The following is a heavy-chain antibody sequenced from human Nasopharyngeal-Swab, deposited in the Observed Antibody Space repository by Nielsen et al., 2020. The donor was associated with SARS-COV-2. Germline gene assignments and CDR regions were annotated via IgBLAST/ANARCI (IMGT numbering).Heavy chain of an antibody. CDR1: GFTFSSYA. J-gene: IGHJ5*02. CDR3: AKGGVYGSGSYSWFDP. CDR2: ISGSGGST. V-gene: IGHV3-23*01. D-gene: IGHD3-10*01. Sequence: GGSLRLSCAASGFTFSSYAMSWVRQAPGKGLEWVSAISGSGGSTYYADSVKGRFTISRDNSKNTLYLQMNSLRAEDTAVYYCAKGGVYGSGSYSWFDPWGQGTLVTVSS.